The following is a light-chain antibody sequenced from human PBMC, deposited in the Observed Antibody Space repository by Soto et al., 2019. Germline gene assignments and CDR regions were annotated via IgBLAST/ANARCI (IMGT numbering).Light chain of an antibody. J-gene: IGLJ1*01. CDR2: DNN. CDR3: ATWDSSLSAGGV. CDR1: SSNIGNNY. Sequence: QSVLTKPPSVSAAPGQKVTISCSGSSSNIGNNYVSWYQQLPGTAPKLLIYDNNKRPSGIPDRFSGSKSGTSATLGITGLQTGDEADYYCATWDSSLSAGGVFGPGTKVTV. V-gene: IGLV1-51*01.